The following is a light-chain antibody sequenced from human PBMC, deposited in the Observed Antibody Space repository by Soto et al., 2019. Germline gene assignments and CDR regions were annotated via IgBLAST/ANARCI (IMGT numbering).Light chain of an antibody. CDR3: QSYDSSLSGVV. Sequence: QSVLTQPPSVSGAPGQRVTISCTGSSSXIGAGYDVPWYQQLPGTAPKLLIYGNSNRPSGVPDRFSGSKSGTSASLAITGLQAEDEADYYCQSYDSSLSGVVFGGGTKLTVL. CDR1: SSXIGAGYD. J-gene: IGLJ2*01. CDR2: GNS. V-gene: IGLV1-40*01.